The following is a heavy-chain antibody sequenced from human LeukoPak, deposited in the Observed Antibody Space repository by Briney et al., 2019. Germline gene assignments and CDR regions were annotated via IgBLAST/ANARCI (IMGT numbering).Heavy chain of an antibody. CDR2: INPSGGSA. CDR1: GYTFTNYY. Sequence: ASVKVSCKASGYTFTNYYIHWVRQAPGQGLEWMGIINPSGGSASNAQNFQGRVIMTRDTSTRTAYMELSSLRSEDTAVYYCARDSDNDSGYDYWGQGTLVTVSS. V-gene: IGHV1-46*01. J-gene: IGHJ4*02. D-gene: IGHD5-12*01. CDR3: ARDSDNDSGYDY.